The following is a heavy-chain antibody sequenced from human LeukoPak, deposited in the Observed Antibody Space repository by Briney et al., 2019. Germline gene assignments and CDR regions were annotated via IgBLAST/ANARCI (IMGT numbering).Heavy chain of an antibody. J-gene: IGHJ4*02. V-gene: IGHV4-34*01. CDR1: GGSFSGYY. Sequence: PSETLSLTCAVYGGSFSGYYWSWIRQPPEKGLEWIGEINHSGSTNYNPSLKSRVTISVDTSKNQFSLKLSSVTAADTAVYYCARLTTPDYWGQGTLVTVSS. CDR2: INHSGST. CDR3: ARLTTPDY. D-gene: IGHD4-11*01.